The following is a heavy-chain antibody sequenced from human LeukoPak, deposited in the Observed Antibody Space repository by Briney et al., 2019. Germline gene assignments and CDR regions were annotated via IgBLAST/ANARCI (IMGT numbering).Heavy chain of an antibody. CDR2: INPNSGNT. CDR3: ARAKEQLVLYYYYYYYMDV. J-gene: IGHJ6*03. CDR1: GYTFTSYD. Sequence: ASVKVSCKASGYTFTSYDINWVRQATGQGLEWMGWINPNSGNTGYAQKFQGRVTMTRNTSISTAYMELSSLRSEDTAVYYCARAKEQLVLYYYYYYYMDVWGKGTTVTVSS. V-gene: IGHV1-8*01. D-gene: IGHD6-6*01.